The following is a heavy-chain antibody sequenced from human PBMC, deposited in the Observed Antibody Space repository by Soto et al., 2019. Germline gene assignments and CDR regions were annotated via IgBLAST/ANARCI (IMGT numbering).Heavy chain of an antibody. J-gene: IGHJ4*02. V-gene: IGHV1-18*04. D-gene: IGHD1-1*01. CDR1: GYTSTSYG. CDR3: ARDRPFSVSWEPIDY. CDR2: ISAYDGDT. Sequence: QVQLVQSGAEVKKPGASVKVSCKASGYTSTSYGISWVRQAPGQGLEWMAWISAYDGDTKYAQNLQGRVIMTTDSSTNTAYMELRSLRSDDTAVYYCARDRPFSVSWEPIDYWGQGTLVTVSS.